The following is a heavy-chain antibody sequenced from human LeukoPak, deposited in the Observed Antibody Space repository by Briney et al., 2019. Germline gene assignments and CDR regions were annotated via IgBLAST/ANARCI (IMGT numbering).Heavy chain of an antibody. J-gene: IGHJ4*02. Sequence: SETLSLTCTVSGDSISNYCWSWIRQPPGKGLEWIGYISYSGSTNYNTSLKSRVTISVDTSKNQFSLKVSSVTAADTAVYYCARVGRGDYVWGSYSFDYWGQGTLVTVSS. CDR1: GDSISNYC. CDR3: ARVGRGDYVWGSYSFDY. V-gene: IGHV4-59*01. D-gene: IGHD3-16*01. CDR2: ISYSGST.